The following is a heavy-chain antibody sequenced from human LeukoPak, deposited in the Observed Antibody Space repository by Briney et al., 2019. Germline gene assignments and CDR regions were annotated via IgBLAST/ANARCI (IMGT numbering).Heavy chain of an antibody. D-gene: IGHD6-6*01. CDR3: ARLGIVSRQSLGY. CDR2: IYPGDSDT. CDR1: GYSFTTSW. J-gene: IGHJ4*02. V-gene: IGHV5-51*01. Sequence: GESLKISCKGSGYSFTTSWIAWVRQMPGKGLEWMGFIYPGDSDTRYSPSFQGQVTISADKSINTAYLQWSSLKASDTAMYYCARLGIVSRQSLGYWGQGTLVTVSS.